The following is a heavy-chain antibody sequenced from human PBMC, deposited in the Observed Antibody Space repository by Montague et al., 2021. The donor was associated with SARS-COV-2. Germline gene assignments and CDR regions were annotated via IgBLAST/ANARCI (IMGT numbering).Heavy chain of an antibody. D-gene: IGHD1-26*01. V-gene: IGHV3-30-3*01. CDR3: SRSYGGSYLDAFDS. Sequence: SLRLSCAASGFTFSSYAMHWVRQAPGKGLEWVAVISYDGSNKYYADFVKGRFTISRDNSKNTLSLQMNSLRAGDTAVYYCSRSYGGSYLDAFDSWGQGTMVTVSS. CDR1: GFTFSSYA. CDR2: ISYDGSNK. J-gene: IGHJ3*02.